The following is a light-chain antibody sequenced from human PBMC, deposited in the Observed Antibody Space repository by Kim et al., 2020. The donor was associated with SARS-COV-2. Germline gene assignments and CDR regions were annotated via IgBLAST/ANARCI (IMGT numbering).Light chain of an antibody. CDR2: DVT. J-gene: IGLJ3*02. CDR1: SNDVGGYNY. CDR3: NSYTRSSPWV. V-gene: IGLV2-14*01. Sequence: QSALTQPAAVSGSPGQSITISCTGTSNDVGGYNYVSWYQQHPGKAPKLIIYDVTERPSGVSNRFSGSKSGNTASLTISGLQAEDEADYYCNSYTRSSPWVFGGGTQLTVL.